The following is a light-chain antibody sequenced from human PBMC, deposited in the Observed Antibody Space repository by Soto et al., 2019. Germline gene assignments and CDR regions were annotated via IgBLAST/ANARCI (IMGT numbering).Light chain of an antibody. V-gene: IGKV3D-15*01. Sequence: EIVMTQSPATLSVSPGEKAILSCRASQSISSHLAWYQQKPGQAPRFLIYGASTGATGIPVRFSGSGSGTEFTLTISSLQSEDFAVYYCQQYNYLWTFGQGTKVEIK. CDR3: QQYNYLWT. J-gene: IGKJ1*01. CDR2: GAS. CDR1: QSISSH.